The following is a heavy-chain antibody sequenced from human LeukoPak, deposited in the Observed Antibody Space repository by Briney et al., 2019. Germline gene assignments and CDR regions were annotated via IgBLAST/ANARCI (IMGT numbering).Heavy chain of an antibody. J-gene: IGHJ4*02. D-gene: IGHD5-18*01. CDR3: ARGQRRHTDMAPSFDY. Sequence: GGSLRLSCAASGFTFSSYAMHWVRQAPGKGLEWVAVISYDGSNKYYADTMKGRFTISRENSKNALYLQMNSLRAEDTAVYYCARGQRRHTDMAPSFDYWGQGTLVTVSS. CDR2: ISYDGSNK. V-gene: IGHV3-30*04. CDR1: GFTFSSYA.